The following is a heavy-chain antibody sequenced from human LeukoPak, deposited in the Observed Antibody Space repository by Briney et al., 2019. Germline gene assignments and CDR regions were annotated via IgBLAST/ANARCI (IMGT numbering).Heavy chain of an antibody. Sequence: GSSVKVSCKASGGTFSSYAISWVRQAPGQGLEWMGRIIPILGIANYAQKFQGRVTITADKSTSTAYMELSSLRSEDTAVYYCARGEDEEQLGLGYWGQGTLVTVSS. J-gene: IGHJ4*02. CDR3: ARGEDEEQLGLGY. CDR2: IIPILGIA. V-gene: IGHV1-69*04. D-gene: IGHD6-13*01. CDR1: GGTFSSYA.